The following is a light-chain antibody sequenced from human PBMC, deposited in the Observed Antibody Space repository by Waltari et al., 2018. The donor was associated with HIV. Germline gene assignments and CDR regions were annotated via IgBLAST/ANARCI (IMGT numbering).Light chain of an antibody. CDR1: QRISSTY. Sequence: ELVLTQSTGTLSVSPGETATVSCRASQRISSTYVAWDQQKPGQAPRLLIYNASTRPTGIPDRFNGSGSGTDFILTIRRLEPGDSAVYYCQQYGSSPRTFGEGTKVEIK. V-gene: IGKV3-20*01. CDR2: NAS. J-gene: IGKJ1*01. CDR3: QQYGSSPRT.